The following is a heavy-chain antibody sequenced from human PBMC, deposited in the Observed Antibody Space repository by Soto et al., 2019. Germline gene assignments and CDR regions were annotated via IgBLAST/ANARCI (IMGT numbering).Heavy chain of an antibody. CDR2: IYHSGST. V-gene: IGHV4-30-2*01. CDR3: ARARGNGFGGVIGDYFDY. Sequence: SETLSLTCAVSGGSISSGGYSWSWIRQPPGKGLEWIGYIYHSGSTYYNPSLKSRVTISVDRSKNQFSLKLSSVTAADTAVYYCARARGNGFGGVIGDYFDYWGQGTLVTVSS. J-gene: IGHJ4*02. CDR1: GGSISSGGYS. D-gene: IGHD3-16*01.